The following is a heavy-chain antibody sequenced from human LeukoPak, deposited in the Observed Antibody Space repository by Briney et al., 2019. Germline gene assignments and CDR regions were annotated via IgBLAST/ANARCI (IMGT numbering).Heavy chain of an antibody. CDR1: GYTFTSYG. Sequence: GASVKVSCKASGYTFTSYGISWVRQAPGQGLEWMGRIIPILGIANYAQKFQGRVTITADKSTSTAYMELSSLRSEDTAVYYCARDGDSEWTGVSAFDIWGQGTMVTVSS. D-gene: IGHD7-27*01. CDR2: IIPILGIA. CDR3: ARDGDSEWTGVSAFDI. V-gene: IGHV1-69*04. J-gene: IGHJ3*02.